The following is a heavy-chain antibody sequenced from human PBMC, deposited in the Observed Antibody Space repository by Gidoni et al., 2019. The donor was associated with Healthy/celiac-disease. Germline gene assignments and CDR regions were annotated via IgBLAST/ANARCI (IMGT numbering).Heavy chain of an antibody. Sequence: QVQLQQWVAGLLKPSETLSLTCAVYGGSFSGYYWSWIRQPPGKGLEWIGEINHSGSTNYNPSLKSRVTISVDTSKNQFSLKLSSVTAADTAVYYCARGSIYVWGSYRYPPGAFDIWGQGTMVTVSS. CDR1: GGSFSGYY. CDR2: INHSGST. V-gene: IGHV4-34*01. CDR3: ARGSIYVWGSYRYPPGAFDI. J-gene: IGHJ3*02. D-gene: IGHD3-16*02.